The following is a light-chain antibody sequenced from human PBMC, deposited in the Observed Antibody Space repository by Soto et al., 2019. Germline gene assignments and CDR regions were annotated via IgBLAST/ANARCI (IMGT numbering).Light chain of an antibody. CDR1: SSDVGSYDY. CDR3: SSYTSSSTLYV. V-gene: IGLV2-14*01. J-gene: IGLJ1*01. Sequence: QSALTQPAPVSGSPGQSITISCTGTSSDVGSYDYVSWYQQHPGKAPKLMIYEVSNRPSGVSNHFSGSKSGNTASLTISGLQAEDEADYYCSSYTSSSTLYVFGTGTKVTVL. CDR2: EVS.